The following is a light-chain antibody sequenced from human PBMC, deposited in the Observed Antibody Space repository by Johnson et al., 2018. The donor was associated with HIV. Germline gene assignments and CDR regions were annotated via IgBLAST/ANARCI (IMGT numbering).Light chain of an antibody. CDR1: SSNIGNNY. Sequence: HSVLTQPPSVSAAPGQKVTISCSGSSSNIGNNYVSWYQQLPGTAPKLLIYDNNKRPSGIPDRFSGSKAGSSATLGIAGRQTGDEADYYCGTWDSSLSIFVFGTGTKVTVL. V-gene: IGLV1-51*01. CDR2: DNN. J-gene: IGLJ1*01. CDR3: GTWDSSLSIFV.